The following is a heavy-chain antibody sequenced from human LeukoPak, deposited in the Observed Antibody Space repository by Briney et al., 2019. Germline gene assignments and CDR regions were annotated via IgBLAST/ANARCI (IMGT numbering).Heavy chain of an antibody. V-gene: IGHV3-7*03. Sequence: PGGSLRLSCAASGFTFSSYWMQWVRQAPGKGLEWVANIKQDGSEKYYADSVKGRFIISRDNAKNALYLQMSSLRAEDTAIYYCARVEHSGTYYAFDIWGQGTMVTVSS. J-gene: IGHJ3*02. CDR3: ARVEHSGTYYAFDI. D-gene: IGHD1-26*01. CDR1: GFTFSSYW. CDR2: IKQDGSEK.